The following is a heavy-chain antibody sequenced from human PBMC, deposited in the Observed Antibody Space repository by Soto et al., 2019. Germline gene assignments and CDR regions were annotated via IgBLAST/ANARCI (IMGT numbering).Heavy chain of an antibody. CDR1: GYPFTPYH. J-gene: IGHJ4*02. V-gene: IGHV1-2*02. Sequence: HGPPGPSWTEGKKPGASIRGPCLVSGYPFTPYHIPWVRQAPGQGLEWMGWIDPRSGGTVYEQKFQGRVTMTRDTSISTVYMDLSGLTSDDTALYYCATDDYGIFPYWGQGSLVTVSS. CDR3: ATDDYGIFPY. CDR2: IDPRSGGT. D-gene: IGHD3-10*01.